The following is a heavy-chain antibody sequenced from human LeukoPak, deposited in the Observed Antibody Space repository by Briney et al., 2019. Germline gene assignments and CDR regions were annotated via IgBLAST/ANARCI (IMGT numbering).Heavy chain of an antibody. CDR2: ISAYNGNT. V-gene: IGHV1-18*01. Sequence: ASVEVSCKASGYTFTSYGISWVRQAPGQGLEWMGWISAYNGNTNYAQKLQGRVTMTTDTSTSTAYMELRGLRSDDTAVYYCARDPLRYYGSGSLYGMDVWGQGTTVTVSS. D-gene: IGHD3-10*01. CDR3: ARDPLRYYGSGSLYGMDV. J-gene: IGHJ6*02. CDR1: GYTFTSYG.